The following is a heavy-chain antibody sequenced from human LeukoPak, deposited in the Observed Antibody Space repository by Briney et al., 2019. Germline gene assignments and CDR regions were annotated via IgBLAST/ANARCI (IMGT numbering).Heavy chain of an antibody. CDR1: GFTFSDYY. J-gene: IGHJ5*02. Sequence: GGSLRLSCAASGFTFSDYYMSWIRQAPGKGLEWVSYISSSGSTIYYADSVKGRFTISRDDSKNTVYLQMNSLRAEDTAVYYCARDEYSKNNWFDPWGQGTLVTVSS. D-gene: IGHD6-6*01. V-gene: IGHV3-11*04. CDR3: ARDEYSKNNWFDP. CDR2: ISSSGSTI.